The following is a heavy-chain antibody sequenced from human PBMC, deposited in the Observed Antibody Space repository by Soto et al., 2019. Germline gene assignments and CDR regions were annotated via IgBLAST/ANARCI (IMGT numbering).Heavy chain of an antibody. Sequence: ASVKVSCKASGYTFTSYDINWVRQATGQGLEWMGWMNPNSGNTGYAQKFQGRVTMTRNTSISTAYMELSSLRSEDTAVYYCGGVSLRYFDWLPHDAFDIWGQGTMVTVSS. D-gene: IGHD3-9*01. V-gene: IGHV1-8*01. J-gene: IGHJ3*02. CDR2: MNPNSGNT. CDR1: GYTFTSYD. CDR3: GGVSLRYFDWLPHDAFDI.